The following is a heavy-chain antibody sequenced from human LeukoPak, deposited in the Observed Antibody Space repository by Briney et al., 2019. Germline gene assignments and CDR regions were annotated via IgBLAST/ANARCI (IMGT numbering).Heavy chain of an antibody. CDR2: INHSGST. V-gene: IGHV4-34*01. J-gene: IGHJ4*02. Sequence: SETLSLTCAVYGGSFSGYYWSWIRQPPGKGLEWIGEINHSGSTNYNPSLKSRVTISVDTSKNQFSLKLSSVTAADTAVYYCARESRAYAGYYFDYWGQGTLVTVSS. CDR3: ARESRAYAGYYFDY. CDR1: GGSFSGYY.